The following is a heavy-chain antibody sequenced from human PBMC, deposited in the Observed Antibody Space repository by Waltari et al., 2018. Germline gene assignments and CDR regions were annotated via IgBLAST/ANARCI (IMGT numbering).Heavy chain of an antibody. CDR2: SYYSGST. D-gene: IGHD1-1*01. J-gene: IGHJ4*02. V-gene: IGHV4-59*01. Sequence: QVQLQESGPGLVKPSETLSLTCTVSGGSISSYYWSWIRQPPGKGLEWIGYSYYSGSTNYNPSLKSRVTISVDTSKNQFSLKLSSVTAADTVVYYCARGTGTRVFDYWGQGTLVTVSS. CDR3: ARGTGTRVFDY. CDR1: GGSISSYY.